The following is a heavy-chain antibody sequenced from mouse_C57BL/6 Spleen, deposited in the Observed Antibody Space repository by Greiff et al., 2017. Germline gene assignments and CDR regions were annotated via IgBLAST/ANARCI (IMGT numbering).Heavy chain of an antibody. CDR1: GYSITSGYY. Sequence: EVKLVESGPGLVKPSQSLSLTCSVTGYSITSGYYWNWIRQFPGNKLEWMGYISYDGSNNYNPSLKNRISITRDTSQNQFFLKLNSVTTEDTATYYCARKAYGSSYFDYWGQGTTLTVSS. V-gene: IGHV3-6*01. CDR3: ARKAYGSSYFDY. CDR2: ISYDGSN. J-gene: IGHJ2*01. D-gene: IGHD1-1*01.